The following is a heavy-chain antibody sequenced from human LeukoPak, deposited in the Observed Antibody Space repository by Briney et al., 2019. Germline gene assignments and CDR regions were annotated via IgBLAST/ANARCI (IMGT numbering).Heavy chain of an antibody. CDR3: AKDMGDVDTAMGH. CDR2: IRYDETNK. V-gene: IGHV3-30*02. Sequence: GGSLRLSCAASGFTFSSYGMHWVRQAPGKGLEWVAFIRYDETNKYYADSVKGRFTISRDNSKNTLYLQMNSLRPEDTAVYYCAKDMGDVDTAMGHWGQGTLVTVSS. CDR1: GFTFSSYG. D-gene: IGHD5-18*01. J-gene: IGHJ4*02.